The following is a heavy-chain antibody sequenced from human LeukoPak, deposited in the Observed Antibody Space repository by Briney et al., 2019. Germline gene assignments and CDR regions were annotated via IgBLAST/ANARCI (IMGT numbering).Heavy chain of an antibody. CDR2: IYYSGST. D-gene: IGHD3-10*01. CDR1: GFSLSSHSY. V-gene: IGHV4-38-2*01. CDR3: AQVTMIRDPTQYSFDQ. Sequence: SETLSLTCAVSGFSLSSHSYWGWVRQTPGRRLEWIGSIYYSGSTYYNSSLSSRLTISIDASKSQFSLRLTSVTAADTATYYCAQVTMIRDPTQYSFDQWGQGTLVTVSS. J-gene: IGHJ4*02.